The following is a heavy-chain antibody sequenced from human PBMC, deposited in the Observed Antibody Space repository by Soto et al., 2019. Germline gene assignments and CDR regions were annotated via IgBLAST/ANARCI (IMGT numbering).Heavy chain of an antibody. CDR2: ISGYNGNT. CDR1: GYTFTNYG. J-gene: IGHJ4*02. D-gene: IGHD6-6*01. CDR3: AREGQLGY. V-gene: IGHV1-18*01. Sequence: GASVKVSCKASGYTFTNYGFSWVRQAPGQGLEWMGWISGYNGNTNYAERLQGGVTMTTDTSTSTAYMELKSLRYDDTAVYYCAREGQLGYWGQGTPVTSPQ.